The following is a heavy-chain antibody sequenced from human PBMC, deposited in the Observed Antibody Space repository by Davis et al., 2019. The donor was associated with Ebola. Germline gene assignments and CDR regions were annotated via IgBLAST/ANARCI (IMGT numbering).Heavy chain of an antibody. D-gene: IGHD6-19*01. J-gene: IGHJ4*02. CDR3: ASTMSTGYSSGWYPWD. CDR1: GFTFSSYA. V-gene: IGHV3-23*01. CDR2: ISGSGGST. Sequence: PGGSLRLSCAASGFTFSSYAMSWVRQAPGKGLEWVSAISGSGGSTYYADSVKGRFTISRDNSKNTLYLQMNSLRAEDTAVYYCASTMSTGYSSGWYPWDWGQGTLVTVSS.